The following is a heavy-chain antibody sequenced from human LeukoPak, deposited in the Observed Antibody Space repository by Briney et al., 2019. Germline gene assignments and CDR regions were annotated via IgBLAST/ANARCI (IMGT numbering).Heavy chain of an antibody. Sequence: ASVKVSCKASGCTFSCYALSWVRQAPGQGLEWMGWISAYNGNRNYAQKLQGRVTMTTDTSTSTAYMELRSLRSDDTAVSYCARGYIAVAGVFDYWGQGTLVTVSS. D-gene: IGHD6-19*01. CDR2: ISAYNGNR. CDR1: GCTFSCYA. J-gene: IGHJ4*02. CDR3: ARGYIAVAGVFDY. V-gene: IGHV1-18*01.